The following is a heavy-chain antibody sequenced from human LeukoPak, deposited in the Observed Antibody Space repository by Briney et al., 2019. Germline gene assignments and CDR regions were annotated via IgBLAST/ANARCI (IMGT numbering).Heavy chain of an antibody. V-gene: IGHV1-18*01. D-gene: IGHD3-22*01. CDR3: ARTGDYDSSGYYFRDY. J-gene: IGHJ4*02. CDR2: ISAYNGNT. Sequence: ASVKVSCKASGYTFTSYGISWMRQAPGQGLEWMGWISAYNGNTNYAQKLQGRVTMTTDTSTSTAYMELSSLRSEDTAVYYCARTGDYDSSGYYFRDYWGQGTLVTVSS. CDR1: GYTFTSYG.